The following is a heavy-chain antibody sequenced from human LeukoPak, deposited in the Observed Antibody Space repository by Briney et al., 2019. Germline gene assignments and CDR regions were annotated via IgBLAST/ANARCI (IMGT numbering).Heavy chain of an antibody. CDR2: ISSSSSTI. D-gene: IGHD4-17*01. J-gene: IGHJ4*02. CDR3: ASPSDYGDYAFDN. V-gene: IGHV3-48*02. CDR1: GFTFSSYS. Sequence: GGSLRLSCAASGFTFSSYSMNWVRQAPGKGLEWGSYISSSSSTIYYADSVKGRFTISRDNAKNPLYLQMNSLRDEDTAVYYCASPSDYGDYAFDNWGQGTLVTVSS.